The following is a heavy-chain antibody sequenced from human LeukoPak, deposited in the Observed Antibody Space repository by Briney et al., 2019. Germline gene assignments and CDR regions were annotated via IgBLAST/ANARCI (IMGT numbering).Heavy chain of an antibody. CDR1: GYSISSGYY. J-gene: IGHJ4*02. Sequence: SETLSLTCTVSGYSISSGYYWGWIRQPPGKGLEWIGSIYTSGSTNYNPSLKSRVTMSVDTSKNQFSLKLSSVTAADTAVYYCARLVVSSWYHEVLLGRDYWGQGTLVTVSS. V-gene: IGHV4-38-2*02. D-gene: IGHD6-13*01. CDR3: ARLVVSSWYHEVLLGRDY. CDR2: IYTSGST.